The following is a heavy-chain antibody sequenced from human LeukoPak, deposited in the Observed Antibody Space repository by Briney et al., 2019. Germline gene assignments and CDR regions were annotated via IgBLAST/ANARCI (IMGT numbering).Heavy chain of an antibody. D-gene: IGHD2-8*01. CDR3: ARAFRMYALHNWFDP. CDR2: IYYSGST. J-gene: IGHJ5*02. Sequence: SETLSLTCAVYGGSFSGYYWSWIRQPPGKGLEWIGYIYYSGSTNYNPSLRSRVTISVDTSKNQFALKLSSVTAADTAVYYCARAFRMYALHNWFDPWGQGTLVTVSS. V-gene: IGHV4-59*01. CDR1: GGSFSGYY.